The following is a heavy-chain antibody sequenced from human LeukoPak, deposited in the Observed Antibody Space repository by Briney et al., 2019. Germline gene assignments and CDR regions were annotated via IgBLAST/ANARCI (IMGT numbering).Heavy chain of an antibody. J-gene: IGHJ6*03. D-gene: IGHD2-15*01. CDR1: EYTFTDYY. V-gene: IGHV1-2*02. Sequence: ASVKVSCKASEYTFTDYYMHWVRQAPGQGLEWMGWINPNSGGTNYAQRFQGRVTMTRDTSISTAYMELSRLRSDDTAVYYCARRRVVVARGYYYMDVWGKGTTVTVSS. CDR2: INPNSGGT. CDR3: ARRRVVVARGYYYMDV.